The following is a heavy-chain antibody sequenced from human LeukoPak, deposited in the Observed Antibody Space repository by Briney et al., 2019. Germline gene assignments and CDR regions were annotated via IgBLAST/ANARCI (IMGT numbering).Heavy chain of an antibody. CDR1: EFTFSSSG. CDR2: INPDGNKK. D-gene: IGHD4/OR15-4a*01. V-gene: IGHV3-7*01. CDR3: ARDPQHGAIDY. J-gene: IGHJ4*02. Sequence: HPGGSLRLSCAASEFTFSSSGMCWVRQISGKGLEWVANINPDGNKKYYVDTVKGRITVSRDNAENSLYLQMNSLRAADTAVYYCARDPQHGAIDYWGQGTLVTVSS.